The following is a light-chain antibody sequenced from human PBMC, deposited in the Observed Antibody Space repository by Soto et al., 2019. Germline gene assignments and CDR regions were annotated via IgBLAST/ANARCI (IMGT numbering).Light chain of an antibody. J-gene: IGKJ1*01. Sequence: AIQMTQSPSTLSASVGYRFTITCRASQGIGNELGWYQQRPGRAPKILIYAAPTLQSGVPSRFSGSGSGTDFTLTISCLQSEDFATYYCQQYYSYPRTFGQGTTGDIK. CDR3: QQYYSYPRT. CDR2: AAP. V-gene: IGKV1-6*01. CDR1: QGIGNE.